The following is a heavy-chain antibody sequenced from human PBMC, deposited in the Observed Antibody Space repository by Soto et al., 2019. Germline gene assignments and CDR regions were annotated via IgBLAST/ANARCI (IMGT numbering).Heavy chain of an antibody. D-gene: IGHD6-13*01. CDR2: ISGSKST. CDR3: AKDRESSSSCFDH. CDR1: GFTFSSFG. Sequence: EVQLLESGGGLVQTGGSLRLSCAASGFTFSSFGMNWVRQSPGKGLEWVSVISGSKSTDYADSVKGRFTTSRDNSKNMVFLQMNTLRADDTAVYYCAKDRESSSSCFDHWGQGALVTVSS. J-gene: IGHJ4*02. V-gene: IGHV3-23*01.